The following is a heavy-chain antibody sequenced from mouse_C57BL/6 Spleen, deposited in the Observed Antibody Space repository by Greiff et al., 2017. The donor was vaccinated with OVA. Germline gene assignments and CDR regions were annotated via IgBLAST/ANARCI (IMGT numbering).Heavy chain of an antibody. Sequence: EVHLVESGGGLVQPGGSMKLSCVASGFTFSNYWMNWVRQSPEKGLEWVAQIRLKSDNYATHYAESVKGRFTISRDDSKSSVYLQMNNLRAEDTGIYYCTEAWYFDVWGTGTTVTVSS. CDR3: TEAWYFDV. CDR2: IRLKSDNYAT. V-gene: IGHV6-3*01. CDR1: GFTFSNYW. J-gene: IGHJ1*03.